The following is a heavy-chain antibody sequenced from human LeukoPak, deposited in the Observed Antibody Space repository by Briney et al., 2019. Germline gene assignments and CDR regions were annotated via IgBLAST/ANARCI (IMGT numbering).Heavy chain of an antibody. V-gene: IGHV4-31*03. D-gene: IGHD3-3*01. CDR2: IYYSGST. CDR1: GGSISSGGYY. J-gene: IGHJ5*02. Sequence: SETLSLTCTVSGGSISSGGYYWSWIRQHPGKGLEWIGYIYYSGSTYYNASLKSRVTISVDTSKNQFSLKLSSVTAADMAVYYCARDRFLEWLGVNWFDPWGQGTLVTVSS. CDR3: ARDRFLEWLGVNWFDP.